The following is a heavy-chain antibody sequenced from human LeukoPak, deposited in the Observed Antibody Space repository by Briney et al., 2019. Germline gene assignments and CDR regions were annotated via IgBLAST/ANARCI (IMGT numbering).Heavy chain of an antibody. D-gene: IGHD4-17*01. CDR1: GFTFSSYV. J-gene: IGHJ4*02. Sequence: GGSLRLSCAASGFTFSSYVMHWVRQAPGKGLEWVAIISYDGSNEYYADSVKGRFTISRDNAKNSLYLQMNSLRAEDTAVYYCARGYGDYDYWGQGTLVTVYS. CDR3: ARGYGDYDY. V-gene: IGHV3-30*04. CDR2: ISYDGSNE.